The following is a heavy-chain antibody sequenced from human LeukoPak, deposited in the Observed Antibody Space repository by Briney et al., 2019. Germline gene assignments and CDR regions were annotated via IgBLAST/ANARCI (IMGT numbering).Heavy chain of an antibody. CDR1: GFTFSTYA. Sequence: VQPGGSLRLSCAASGFTFSTYAMTWVRQAPGKGLEWVSSISGSGGSTTYADSVKGRFTISRDNTKNRLYLQMNSLRAEDTAIYYCAGYCSSTSCAFEYWGQGTLVTVSS. CDR3: AGYCSSTSCAFEY. J-gene: IGHJ4*02. D-gene: IGHD2-2*01. CDR2: ISGSGGST. V-gene: IGHV3-23*01.